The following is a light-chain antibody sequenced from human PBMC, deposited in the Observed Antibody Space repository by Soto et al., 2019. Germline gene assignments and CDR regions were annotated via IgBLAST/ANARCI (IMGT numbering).Light chain of an antibody. V-gene: IGLV9-49*01. CDR1: SGYSNYK. CDR2: VGTGGIVG. J-gene: IGLJ2*01. Sequence: QPVLPQPPSASASLGASVTLTCTLSSGYSNYKVDWYQQRPGKGPRFVMRVGTGGIVGSKGDGIPDRFSVLGSGLNRYLTINNIQEEDESDYHCGADHGSGSNFVVFGGGTKLTVL. CDR3: GADHGSGSNFVV.